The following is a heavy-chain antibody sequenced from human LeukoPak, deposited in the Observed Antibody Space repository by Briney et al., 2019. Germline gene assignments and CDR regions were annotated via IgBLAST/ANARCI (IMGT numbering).Heavy chain of an antibody. CDR2: IKQDGSEK. V-gene: IGHV3-7*01. Sequence: GGSLRLSCAASGFTFSSYWMSWVRQAPGKGLEWAANIKQDGSEKYYVDSVKGRFTISRDNAKNSLYLQMNSLRAEDTAVYYCARGDYGSGSIYYYYCMDVWGKGTTVTVSS. J-gene: IGHJ6*03. D-gene: IGHD3-10*01. CDR1: GFTFSSYW. CDR3: ARGDYGSGSIYYYYCMDV.